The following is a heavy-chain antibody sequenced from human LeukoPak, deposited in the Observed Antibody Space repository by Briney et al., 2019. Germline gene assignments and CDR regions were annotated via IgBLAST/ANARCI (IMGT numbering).Heavy chain of an antibody. J-gene: IGHJ4*02. CDR2: ISGSGGST. CDR3: AKHEWFGTQVGYYFDY. V-gene: IGHV3-23*01. CDR1: GFTFSSYA. D-gene: IGHD3-10*01. Sequence: GGSLRLSCAASGFTFSSYAMSWVRQAPGKGLEWVPAISGSGGSTYYADSVKGRFTISRDNSKNTLYLQMNSLRAEDTAVYYCAKHEWFGTQVGYYFDYWGPGTLVTVSS.